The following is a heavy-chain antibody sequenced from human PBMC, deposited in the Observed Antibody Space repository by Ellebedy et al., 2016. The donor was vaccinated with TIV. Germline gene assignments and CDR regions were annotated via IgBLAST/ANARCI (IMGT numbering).Heavy chain of an antibody. CDR1: GGSFSGYY. CDR3: ARAAVDDDYYDSSGLFDY. D-gene: IGHD3-22*01. J-gene: IGHJ4*02. CDR2: INHSGST. Sequence: SQTLSLTCAVYGGSFSGYYWGWIRQPPGKGLEWIGEINHSGSTNYNPSLKSRVTISVDTSKNQFSLKLSSVTAADTAVYYCARAAVDDDYYDSSGLFDYWGQGTLVTVSS. V-gene: IGHV4-34*01.